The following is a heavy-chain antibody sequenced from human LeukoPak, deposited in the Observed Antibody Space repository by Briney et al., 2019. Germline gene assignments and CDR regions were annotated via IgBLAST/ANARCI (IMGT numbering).Heavy chain of an antibody. V-gene: IGHV3-48*03. Sequence: GRSLRLSCAASGFTFDDYAMHWVRLAPGKGLEWVSYIHKSGSTVYYADSVRGRFAISRDDAKSSLYLHMNSLRAEDTAVYYCTRDPHALDYWGQGTLVTVSS. CDR1: GFTFDDYA. CDR2: IHKSGSTV. J-gene: IGHJ4*02. CDR3: TRDPHALDY.